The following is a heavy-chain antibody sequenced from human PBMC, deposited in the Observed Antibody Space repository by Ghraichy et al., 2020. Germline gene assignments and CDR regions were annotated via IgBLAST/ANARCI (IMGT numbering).Heavy chain of an antibody. CDR2: IYYSGST. CDR1: GGSISSSSYY. J-gene: IGHJ4*02. D-gene: IGHD3-10*01. Sequence: SETLSLTCTVSGGSISSSSYYWGWIRQPPGKGLEWIGSIYYSGSTYYNPSLKSRVTISVDTSKNQFSLKLSSVTAADTAVYYCARGFLRLSGRPARIDYWGQGTLVTVSS. CDR3: ARGFLRLSGRPARIDY. V-gene: IGHV4-39*01.